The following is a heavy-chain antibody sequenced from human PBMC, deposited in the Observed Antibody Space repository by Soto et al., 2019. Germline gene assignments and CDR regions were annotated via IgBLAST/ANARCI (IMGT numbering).Heavy chain of an antibody. V-gene: IGHV1-8*01. CDR1: GYTFNSYY. D-gene: IGHD2-2*01. CDR3: ARARRVVVVPAAKVSYYYYYYMDV. CDR2: MNPNSGNT. J-gene: IGHJ6*03. Sequence: ASVKVSCKASGYTFNSYYINWVRQATGQGLERMGWMNPNSGNTGYAQKFQGRVTMTRNTSISTAYMELSSLRSEDTAVYYCARARRVVVVPAAKVSYYYYYYMDVWGKGTTVTVSS.